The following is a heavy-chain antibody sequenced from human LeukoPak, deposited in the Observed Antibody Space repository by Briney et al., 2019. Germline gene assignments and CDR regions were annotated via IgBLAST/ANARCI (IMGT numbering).Heavy chain of an antibody. CDR2: IYTSGST. J-gene: IGHJ6*02. CDR3: ARDRASSWSLKLSYYYYGMDV. D-gene: IGHD6-13*01. Sequence: SETLSLTCTVSGGSISSYYWSWIRQPAGKGLEWIGRIYTSGSTNYNPSLKSRVTMSVDTSKNQFSLKLSSVTAADTAVYYCARDRASSWSLKLSYYYYGMDVWGQGTTVTVSS. V-gene: IGHV4-4*07. CDR1: GGSISSYY.